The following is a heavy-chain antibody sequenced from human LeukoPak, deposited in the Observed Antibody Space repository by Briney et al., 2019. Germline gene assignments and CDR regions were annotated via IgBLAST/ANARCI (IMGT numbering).Heavy chain of an antibody. V-gene: IGHV3-7*03. D-gene: IGHD2-21*02. J-gene: IGHJ4*02. CDR3: AKDNGHVVYCGGDCYQNYFDY. Sequence: PGGSLRLSCAASGFTFSYHWMTWVRQAPGKGLEWVANIKNDGTVKNYVDSVKGRFTISRDNAKNSLYLQMNSLRAEDTALYYCAKDNGHVVYCGGDCYQNYFDYWGQGTLVTVSS. CDR1: GFTFSYHW. CDR2: IKNDGTVK.